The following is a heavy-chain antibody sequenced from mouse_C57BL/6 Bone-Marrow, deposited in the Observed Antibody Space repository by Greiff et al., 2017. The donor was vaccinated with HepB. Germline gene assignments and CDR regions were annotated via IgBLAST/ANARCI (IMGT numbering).Heavy chain of an antibody. D-gene: IGHD3-2*02. CDR3: VRHTAQATHYAMDY. Sequence: EVKVEESGGGLVQPKGSLKLSCAASGFSFNTYAMNWVRQAPGKGLEWVARIRSKSNNYATYYADSVKDRFTISRDDSESMLYLQMNNLKTEDTAMYYCVRHTAQATHYAMDYWGQGTSVTVSS. J-gene: IGHJ4*01. CDR2: IRSKSNNYAT. CDR1: GFSFNTYA. V-gene: IGHV10-1*01.